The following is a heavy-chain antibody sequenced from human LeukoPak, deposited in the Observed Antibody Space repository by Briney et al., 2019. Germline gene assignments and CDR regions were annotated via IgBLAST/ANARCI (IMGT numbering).Heavy chain of an antibody. Sequence: GGSLRLSCAASGFTVSSNYMSWVRQAPGKGLEWVANIKQDGSEKYYVDSVKGRFTISRDNAKNSLYLQMNSLRAEDTAVYYCARAPRGVYYFDYWGQGTLVTVSS. J-gene: IGHJ4*02. CDR2: IKQDGSEK. V-gene: IGHV3-7*04. CDR1: GFTVSSNY. D-gene: IGHD1-26*01. CDR3: ARAPRGVYYFDY.